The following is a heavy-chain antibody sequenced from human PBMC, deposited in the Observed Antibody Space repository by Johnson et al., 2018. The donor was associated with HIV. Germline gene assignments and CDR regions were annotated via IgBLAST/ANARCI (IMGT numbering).Heavy chain of an antibody. CDR2: ISYDGSNK. D-gene: IGHD3-22*01. CDR1: GLSFSSYG. CDR3: ARGPIITMIVVPAPGWVHI. V-gene: IGHV3-30*19. Sequence: QVQLVESGGGVVQPGRSVRLSCAASGLSFSSYGMEWVRQAPGKGLEWVAVISYDGSNKYYADSVKGRFTISRDNSKNTLYLQMNSLRAEDTAVYYCARGPIITMIVVPAPGWVHIWGQGTMVTVSS. J-gene: IGHJ3*02.